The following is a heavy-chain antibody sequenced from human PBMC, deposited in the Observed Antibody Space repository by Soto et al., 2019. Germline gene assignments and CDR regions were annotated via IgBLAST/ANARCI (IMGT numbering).Heavy chain of an antibody. CDR1: GGSMSGNY. V-gene: IGHV4-59*01. D-gene: IGHD6-19*01. CDR2: IYYTGTT. CDR3: ARGGWYVDY. Sequence: SETLSLTCTVSGGSMSGNYWSWIRQTPGKGLEWIGYIYYTGTTNYNASLKSRVTLSVDTSKNLFSLKLTSVTAADTAVYFCARGGWYVDYWGQGTLVTVSS. J-gene: IGHJ4*02.